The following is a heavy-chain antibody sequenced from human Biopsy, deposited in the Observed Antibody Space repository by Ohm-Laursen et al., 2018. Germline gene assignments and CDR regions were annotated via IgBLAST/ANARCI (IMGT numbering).Heavy chain of an antibody. CDR2: IYYSGST. Sequence: GTLSLTCSVSGGSIGSFFWSWIRQPPGKGLGWIGYIYYSGSTNYNPSLRSRVTISVDMPKNQFSLKLSSVTAADTAIYYCARGMRSSGWPYFDSWGQGTLVTVSS. CDR3: ARGMRSSGWPYFDS. CDR1: GGSIGSFF. J-gene: IGHJ4*02. V-gene: IGHV4-59*01. D-gene: IGHD6-19*01.